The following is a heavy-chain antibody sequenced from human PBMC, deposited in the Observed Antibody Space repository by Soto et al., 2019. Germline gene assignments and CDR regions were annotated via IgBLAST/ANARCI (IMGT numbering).Heavy chain of an antibody. D-gene: IGHD5-12*01. Sequence: PGESLKISCKGSGYSFTSYWISWVRQMPGKGLEWMGRIDPSDSYTNYSPSFQGHVTISADKSISTAYLQWSSLKASDTAMYYCARHPQSDYDDKVIDYWGQGTLVTVSS. V-gene: IGHV5-10-1*01. CDR2: IDPSDSYT. CDR3: ARHPQSDYDDKVIDY. J-gene: IGHJ4*02. CDR1: GYSFTSYW.